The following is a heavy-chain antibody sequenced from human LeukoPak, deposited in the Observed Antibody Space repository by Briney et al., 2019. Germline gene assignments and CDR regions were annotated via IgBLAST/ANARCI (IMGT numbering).Heavy chain of an antibody. CDR1: GFTFSSYS. D-gene: IGHD6-13*01. V-gene: IGHV3-21*01. J-gene: IGHJ5*02. CDR3: ARGQKLAS. CDR2: ISSSSSSSYI. Sequence: GGSLRLSCAASGFTFSSYSMNWVHQAPGKGLEWISSISSSSSSSYICYADSVKGRFTISRDNAENSLYLQMNSLRADDTAVYYCARGQKLASWGQGTLITVSS.